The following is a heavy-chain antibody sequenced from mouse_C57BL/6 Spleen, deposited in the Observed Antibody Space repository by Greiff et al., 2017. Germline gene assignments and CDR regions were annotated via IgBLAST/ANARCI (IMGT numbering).Heavy chain of an antibody. CDR1: GYTFTDYN. CDR2: IKPNNGGT. J-gene: IGHJ2*01. CDR3: ARRPLYDFDY. V-gene: IGHV1-22*01. D-gene: IGHD1-1*01. Sequence: DVKLVESGPELVKRGASVKMSCKASGYTFTDYNVHGGKQNHGKCLVWIGYIKPNNGGTSYNQKFKGKATVTVNKSSSPDYMELRSLTSEDYAVYYRARRPLYDFDYWGQGTTLTVAS.